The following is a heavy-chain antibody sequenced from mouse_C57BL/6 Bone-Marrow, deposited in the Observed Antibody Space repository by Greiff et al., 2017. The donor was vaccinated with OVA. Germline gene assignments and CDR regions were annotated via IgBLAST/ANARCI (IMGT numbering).Heavy chain of an antibody. CDR2: IYPGDGDT. V-gene: IGHV1-80*01. CDR1: GYAFSSYW. Sequence: VPLQESGAELVKPGASVKISCKASGYAFSSYWMNWVKQRPGKGLEWIGQIYPGDGDTNYNGKFKGKATLTADKSSSTAYMQLSSLTSEDSAVYFCARDYSNYPFDYWGQGTTLTVSS. CDR3: ARDYSNYPFDY. J-gene: IGHJ2*01. D-gene: IGHD2-5*01.